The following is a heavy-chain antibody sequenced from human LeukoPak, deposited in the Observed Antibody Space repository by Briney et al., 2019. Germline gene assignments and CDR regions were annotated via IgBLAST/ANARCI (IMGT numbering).Heavy chain of an antibody. Sequence: ASVKVSCKASGGTFSSYAISWVRQAPGQGLEWMGGIIPIFGTANYAQKFQGRVTITADESTSTAYMELSSLRSEDTAVYYCARDPSMVRGENTPYFDYWGQGTLVTVSS. CDR3: ARDPSMVRGENTPYFDY. V-gene: IGHV1-69*13. CDR1: GGTFSSYA. D-gene: IGHD3-10*01. CDR2: IIPIFGTA. J-gene: IGHJ4*02.